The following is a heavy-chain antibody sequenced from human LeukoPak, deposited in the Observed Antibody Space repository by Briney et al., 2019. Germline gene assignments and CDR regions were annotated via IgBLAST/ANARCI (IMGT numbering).Heavy chain of an antibody. CDR3: ARGSRLIDRFDY. J-gene: IGHJ4*02. D-gene: IGHD3-16*01. V-gene: IGHV4-30-2*01. CDR1: GGSISSGGYS. Sequence: SQTLSLTCAVSGGSISSGGYSWSWIRQPPGKGLEWIGYIYHSGSTYYNPSLKSRVTISVDRSKNQFSLKLSSVTAADTAVYYCARGSRLIDRFDYWGQGTLVTVSS. CDR2: IYHSGST.